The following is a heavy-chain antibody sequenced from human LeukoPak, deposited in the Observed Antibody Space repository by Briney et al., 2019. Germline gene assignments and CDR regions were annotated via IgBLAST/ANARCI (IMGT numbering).Heavy chain of an antibody. J-gene: IGHJ4*02. CDR2: ISGSGGST. D-gene: IGHD3-10*01. CDR3: ASTLMVRGVIEYYFDY. Sequence: GGSLRLSCAASGFTFSSYAMSWVRQAPGKGLEWVSAISGSGGSTYYADSVKGRFTISRDNSKNTLYLQMNSLRAEDTAVYYCASTLMVRGVIEYYFDYWDQGTLVTVSS. V-gene: IGHV3-23*01. CDR1: GFTFSSYA.